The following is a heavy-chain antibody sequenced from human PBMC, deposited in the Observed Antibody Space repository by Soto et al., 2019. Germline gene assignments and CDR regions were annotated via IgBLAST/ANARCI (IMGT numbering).Heavy chain of an antibody. V-gene: IGHV3-13*01. D-gene: IGHD6-19*01. CDR1: GFTFSKFD. CDR3: VSGNAGWNF. J-gene: IGHJ4*02. CDR2: IGTVGNT. Sequence: GGSLRLSCAASGFTFSKFDMNWVRQATGKGLEWVSGIGTVGNTHYSASVKGRFTISREDANSAFFLQMNSLRAEDTAVYFCVSGNAGWNFWGQGTLVTVSS.